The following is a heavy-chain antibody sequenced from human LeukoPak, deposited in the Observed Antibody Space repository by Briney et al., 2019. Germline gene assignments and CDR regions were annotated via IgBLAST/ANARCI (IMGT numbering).Heavy chain of an antibody. CDR3: ARKSRISWFYDY. D-gene: IGHD6-13*01. CDR1: DGSISNVVW. J-gene: IGHJ4*02. Sequence: SGTLSLTCKVSDGSISNVVWWSWVRQPPGKGLEWIGEIYHSGIANYNPSLKSRVTLSADKSKNQFSLKLSSVTAADTAVYYCARKSRISWFYDYWGQGTLVTVSS. CDR2: IYHSGIA. V-gene: IGHV4-4*02.